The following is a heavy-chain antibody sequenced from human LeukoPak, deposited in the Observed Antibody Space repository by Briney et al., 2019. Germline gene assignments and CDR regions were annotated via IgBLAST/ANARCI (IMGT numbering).Heavy chain of an antibody. V-gene: IGHV4-61*01. CDR2: IYYSGST. CDR3: ASNPYSNDDYFDC. Sequence: SETLSLTCTVSGGSVSSVSYYWSCIRQPPGKGLEWIGYIYYSGSTNYNPSLKSRDTISVDTSKNQFSLKLSSVTAADTAVYYCASNPYSNDDYFDCWGQGALVTVSS. D-gene: IGHD1-1*01. J-gene: IGHJ4*02. CDR1: GGSVSSVSYY.